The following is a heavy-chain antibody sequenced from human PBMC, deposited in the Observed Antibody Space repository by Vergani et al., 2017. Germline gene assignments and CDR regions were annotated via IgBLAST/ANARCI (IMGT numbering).Heavy chain of an antibody. CDR2: INHSGST. Sequence: QVQLQQWGAGLLKPSETLSLTCAVYGGSFSGYYWSWIRQPPGKGLEWIGEINHSGSTNYNPSLKSRVTISVDTSKNQFSLKLSSVTAADTAVYYCARGFIAARPEDYYYYMDVLGKGTTVTVSS. D-gene: IGHD6-6*01. CDR1: GGSFSGYY. CDR3: ARGFIAARPEDYYYYMDV. J-gene: IGHJ6*03. V-gene: IGHV4-34*01.